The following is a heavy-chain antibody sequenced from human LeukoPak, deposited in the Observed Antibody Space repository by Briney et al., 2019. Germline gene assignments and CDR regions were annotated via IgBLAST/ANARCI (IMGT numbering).Heavy chain of an antibody. Sequence: ASVKVSCKASGYTFTSYGISWVRQAPGQGLEWMGWISAYNGTTNYAQKLQGRVTLTTDTSTSTAYMDLRSLRSDDTAVYYCARDGRYYDSSGCSIWGQGTLVTVSS. J-gene: IGHJ4*02. D-gene: IGHD3-22*01. V-gene: IGHV1-18*01. CDR1: GYTFTSYG. CDR2: ISAYNGTT. CDR3: ARDGRYYDSSGCSI.